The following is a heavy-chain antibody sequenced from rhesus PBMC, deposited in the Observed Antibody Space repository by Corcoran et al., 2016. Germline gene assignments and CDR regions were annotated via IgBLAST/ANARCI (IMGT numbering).Heavy chain of an antibody. V-gene: IGHV4-106*01. CDR1: GGSISEAYF. CDR3: WLDQFDV. Sequence: QVQLQESGPGLVKPSETLSLTCAVSGGSISEAYFWSWVRQPPGKGLEWIWYLYGGEGANAYYTSSKKRVTISRDRSKYQVALKVTAGTAADTAVYYCWLDQFDVWGAGILVTVSS. CDR2: LYGGEGAN. D-gene: IGHD2-33*01. J-gene: IGHJ5-1*01.